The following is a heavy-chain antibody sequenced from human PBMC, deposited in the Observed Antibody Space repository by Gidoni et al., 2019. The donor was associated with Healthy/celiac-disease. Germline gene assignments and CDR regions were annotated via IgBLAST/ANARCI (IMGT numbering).Heavy chain of an antibody. CDR1: GGSIRSSSYY. CDR2: IYYSGST. V-gene: IGHV4-39*07. Sequence: QLQLQESGPGLVKPSETLSLTCTVSGGSIRSSSYYWGWIRQPPGKGLEWIGSIYYSGSTYYNPSLKSRVTISVDTSKNQFSLKLSSVTAADTAVYYCAREVDCSGGSCYSSEDRNNWFDPWGQGTLVTVSS. J-gene: IGHJ5*02. CDR3: AREVDCSGGSCYSSEDRNNWFDP. D-gene: IGHD2-15*01.